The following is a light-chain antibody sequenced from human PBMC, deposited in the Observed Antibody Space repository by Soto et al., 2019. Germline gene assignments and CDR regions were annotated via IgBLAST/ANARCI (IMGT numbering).Light chain of an antibody. J-gene: IGKJ1*01. V-gene: IGKV1-5*01. CDR1: QSISSW. CDR3: QQYKSYSWT. CDR2: DAS. Sequence: DFQMTQSPSTLSASVGDRVTITCRASQSISSWLAWYQQKPGKAPKILIYDASSLESGVPSRFSGSGSGTEFTLTISSLQPDDFATYYCQQYKSYSWTFGQGTKVEIK.